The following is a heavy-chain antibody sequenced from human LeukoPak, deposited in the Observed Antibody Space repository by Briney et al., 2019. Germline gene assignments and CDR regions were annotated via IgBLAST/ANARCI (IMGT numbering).Heavy chain of an antibody. Sequence: PGASVKVSCKTSGYTFSSFAISWVRQAPGQGLEWMGWISTNTGNTNYAQKFRGRVTVTTDTSASTAYMELRSLTSDNTAVYYCARGGSHSGFDFWGQGTLVTVPP. V-gene: IGHV1-18*01. D-gene: IGHD2-15*01. CDR2: ISTNTGNT. CDR1: GYTFSSFA. CDR3: ARGGSHSGFDF. J-gene: IGHJ4*02.